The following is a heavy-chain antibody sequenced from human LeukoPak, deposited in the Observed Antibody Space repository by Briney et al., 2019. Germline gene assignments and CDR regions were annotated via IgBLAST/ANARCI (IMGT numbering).Heavy chain of an antibody. D-gene: IGHD5-18*01. Sequence: GRSLRLSCAASGFTFSSYGMHWVRQAPGKGLEWVAVIWYDGSNKYYADPVKSRFTISRDNSKNTLYLQMNSLRAEDTAEYYCAKDTAMADEYYYMDVWGKGTTVTVSS. V-gene: IGHV3-33*06. J-gene: IGHJ6*03. CDR3: AKDTAMADEYYYMDV. CDR2: IWYDGSNK. CDR1: GFTFSSYG.